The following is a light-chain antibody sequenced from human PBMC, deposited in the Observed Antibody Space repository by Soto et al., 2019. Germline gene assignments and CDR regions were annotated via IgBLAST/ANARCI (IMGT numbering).Light chain of an antibody. CDR1: SSNIGSNT. CDR3: AACDDSLNGVV. CDR2: SNN. J-gene: IGLJ2*01. Sequence: QPVLTQPPSASGTPGQRVTISCSGSSSNIGSNTVNWYQQLPGTAPKLLIYSNNQRPSGVPDRFSGSKSGTSASLAISGLQSEDEGDYYCAACDDSLNGVVFGGGTKLTVL. V-gene: IGLV1-44*01.